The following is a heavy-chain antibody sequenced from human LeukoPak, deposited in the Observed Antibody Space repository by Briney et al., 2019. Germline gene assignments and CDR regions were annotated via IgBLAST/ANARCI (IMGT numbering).Heavy chain of an antibody. J-gene: IGHJ5*02. Sequence: GGSLRLSCAVSGFIFSAYSMNWVRQAPGKGLEWVSSISSSFSYIYYADSVKGRFTISRDNAKNSLYLQMNSLRAEDTAVYYCATDSGYDDNWFDPWGQGTLVIVSS. CDR3: ATDSGYDDNWFDP. CDR1: GFIFSAYS. CDR2: ISSSFSYI. D-gene: IGHD5-12*01. V-gene: IGHV3-21*01.